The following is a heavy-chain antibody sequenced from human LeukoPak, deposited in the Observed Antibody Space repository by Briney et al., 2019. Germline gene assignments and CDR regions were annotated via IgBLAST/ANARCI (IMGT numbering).Heavy chain of an antibody. V-gene: IGHV3-21*01. CDR1: GFTFSSYS. Sequence: GGSLRLSCAASGFTFSSYSMNWVRQAPGKELEWVSSISSSSSYIYYADSVKGRFTISRDNAKNSLYLQMDSLRAEDTAVYYCARVGYYDSSGYDYWGQGTLVTVSS. D-gene: IGHD3-22*01. CDR3: ARVGYYDSSGYDY. J-gene: IGHJ4*02. CDR2: ISSSSSYI.